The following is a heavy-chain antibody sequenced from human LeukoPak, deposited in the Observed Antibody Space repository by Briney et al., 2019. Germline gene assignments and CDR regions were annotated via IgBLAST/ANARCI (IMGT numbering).Heavy chain of an antibody. D-gene: IGHD3-9*01. CDR1: GYTFTSYG. J-gene: IGHJ4*02. CDR3: ARSAGLRYFDWLREVDY. V-gene: IGHV1-18*04. Sequence: GASVKVSCKASGYTFTSYGISWVRQAPGQGLEWMGWIGAYNGNTNYAQKLQGRVTMTTDTSTSTAYMELRSPRSDDTAVYYCARSAGLRYFDWLREVDYWGQGTLVTVSS. CDR2: IGAYNGNT.